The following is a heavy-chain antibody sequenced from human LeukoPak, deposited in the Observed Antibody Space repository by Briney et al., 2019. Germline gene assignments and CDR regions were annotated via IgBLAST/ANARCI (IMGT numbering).Heavy chain of an antibody. Sequence: SVKVSCKASGYTFTSYGISWVRQAPGQGLEWMGGIIPIFGTANYAQKFQGRVTITADESTSTAYMELSSLRSEDTAVYYCARSGYSDFDFDYWGQGTLVTVSS. J-gene: IGHJ4*02. V-gene: IGHV1-69*13. D-gene: IGHD3-22*01. CDR1: GYTFTSYG. CDR2: IIPIFGTA. CDR3: ARSGYSDFDFDY.